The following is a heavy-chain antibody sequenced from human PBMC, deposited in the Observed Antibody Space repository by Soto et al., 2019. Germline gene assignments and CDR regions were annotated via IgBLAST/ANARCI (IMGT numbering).Heavy chain of an antibody. CDR1: GGSISSSSYY. J-gene: IGHJ5*02. CDR3: ARMWGYCSSTSCQNRFDP. V-gene: IGHV4-39*01. D-gene: IGHD2-2*01. Sequence: QLQLQESGPGLVKPSETLSLTCTVSGGSISSSSYYWGWIRQPPGKGLEWIGSIYYSGSTYYNPSLKSRVTISVDTSKNQFSLKLSSVTAADTAVYYCARMWGYCSSTSCQNRFDPWGQGTLVTVSS. CDR2: IYYSGST.